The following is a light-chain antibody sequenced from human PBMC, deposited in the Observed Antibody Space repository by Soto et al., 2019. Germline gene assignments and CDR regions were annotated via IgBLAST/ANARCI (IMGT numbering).Light chain of an antibody. CDR2: AAS. CDR1: QSISSY. CDR3: QQSYSTPGT. V-gene: IGKV1-39*01. J-gene: IGKJ3*01. Sequence: DIQMTKSPSSLSASVVDRVSITCRASQSISSYLNWYQQKPGKAPKLLIYAASRLQSGAPTRFSGSGSGTDFTLTISSLQPEDFATYYCQQSYSTPGTFGPGTKVDIK.